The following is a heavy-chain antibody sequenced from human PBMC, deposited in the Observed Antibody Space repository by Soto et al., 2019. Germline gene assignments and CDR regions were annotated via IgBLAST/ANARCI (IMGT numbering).Heavy chain of an antibody. CDR1: GYTFPSYG. J-gene: IGHJ6*02. D-gene: IGHD4-17*01. CDR3: FCARTPVTSGYWYGLDD. V-gene: IGHV1-18*01. Sequence: ASVKVSRKASGYTFPSYGISWLRQAPGQGLEWMGWISGYNGNTKYAQKLQGRVTLTTDTSTSTAYLELRSLRSDDSDMYLYFCARTPVTSGYWYGLDDWGQGTMVTVSS. CDR2: ISGYNGNT.